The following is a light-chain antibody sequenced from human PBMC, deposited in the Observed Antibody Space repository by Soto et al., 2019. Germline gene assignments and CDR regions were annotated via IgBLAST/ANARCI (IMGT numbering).Light chain of an antibody. CDR3: SSYAGSNNPHHV. CDR2: EVS. V-gene: IGLV2-8*01. Sequence: QSALTQPPSASGSPGQSVTISCTGTSSDVGGYNYVSWYQPHPGKAPKLMIYEVSKRPSGVPDRFSGSKSGNTASLTVSGLQAEDEADYYCSSYAGSNNPHHVFGTGTKVTVL. CDR1: SSDVGGYNY. J-gene: IGLJ1*01.